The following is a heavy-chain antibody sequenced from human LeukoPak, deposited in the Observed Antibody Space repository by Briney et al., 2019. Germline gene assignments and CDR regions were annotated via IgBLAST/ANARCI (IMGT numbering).Heavy chain of an antibody. V-gene: IGHV3-20*04. CDR2: ISWNGGST. D-gene: IGHD5-18*01. J-gene: IGHJ4*02. CDR1: GFTFDDYG. CDR3: ARKVGYGYALDY. Sequence: GGSLRLSCAASGFTFDDYGVNWVRQAPGKGLEWVSGISWNGGSTSYADSVKGRFTISRDNAKNSLYLQMNSLRAEDTAVYYCARKVGYGYALDYWGQGTLVTVSS.